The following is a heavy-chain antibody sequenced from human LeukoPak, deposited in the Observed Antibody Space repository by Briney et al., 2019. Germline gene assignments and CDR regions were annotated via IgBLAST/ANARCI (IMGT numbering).Heavy chain of an antibody. CDR2: INAGNGNT. V-gene: IGHV1-3*01. D-gene: IGHD6-13*01. CDR1: GYTFTSYA. CDR3: ARDAGYSSSWPDY. J-gene: IGHJ4*02. Sequence: ASVKVSCKASGYTFTSYAMHWVRQAPGQSLEWMGWINAGNGNTKYSQKFQGRVTITRDTSASTAYMELSSLRSEDTAVYYCARDAGYSSSWPDYWGQGTLDTVSS.